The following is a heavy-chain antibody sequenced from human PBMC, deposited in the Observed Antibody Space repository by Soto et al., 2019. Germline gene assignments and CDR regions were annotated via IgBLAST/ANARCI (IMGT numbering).Heavy chain of an antibody. J-gene: IGHJ4*02. CDR2: IYYSVNT. CDR1: GGSIGIYY. CDR3: AKYDFWSGYVVDS. Sequence: SETLSLTCTVSGGSIGIYYWSWIRQPPGKGLEWIGHIYYSVNTNYNPSLKSRVTISVDTPKNQFFLKMTSVTAADTAVYYCAKYDFWSGYVVDSWGQGTLVTFSS. V-gene: IGHV4-59*08. D-gene: IGHD3-3*01.